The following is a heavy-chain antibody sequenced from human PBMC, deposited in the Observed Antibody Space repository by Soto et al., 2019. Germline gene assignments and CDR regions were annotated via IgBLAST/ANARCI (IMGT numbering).Heavy chain of an antibody. CDR1: GFTFSSHW. J-gene: IGHJ4*02. Sequence: GGSLRLSCVGSGFTFSSHWMHWVRQDPGKGLAWVPRINSDGSSTTYADSVKGRFTISRDNAKNTLSLQMNSLRAEDTAIYYCARGPSYSSSWYGFDYWGQGALVTVSS. CDR2: INSDGSST. D-gene: IGHD6-13*01. CDR3: ARGPSYSSSWYGFDY. V-gene: IGHV3-74*01.